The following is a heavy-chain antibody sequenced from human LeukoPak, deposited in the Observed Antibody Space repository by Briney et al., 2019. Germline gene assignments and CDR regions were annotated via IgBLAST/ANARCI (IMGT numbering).Heavy chain of an antibody. D-gene: IGHD6-25*01. CDR2: INSDGSST. Sequence: PGRSLRLSCAPSGFTLSSYWMHSVRQTPGKRLVRVSRINSDGSSTSYADSVKGRFTISTDNAKNTLYLQMNSLRAEDTAVYYCARAATERYYYGMDVWGQGTTVTVSS. J-gene: IGHJ6*02. CDR3: ARAATERYYYGMDV. CDR1: GFTLSSYW. V-gene: IGHV3-74*01.